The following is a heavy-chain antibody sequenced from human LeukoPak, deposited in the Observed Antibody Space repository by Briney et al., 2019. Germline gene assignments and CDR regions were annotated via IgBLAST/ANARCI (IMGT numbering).Heavy chain of an antibody. CDR2: ISGSGGST. V-gene: IGHV3-23*01. CDR1: GFTFSSYA. CDR3: AKSWFGELPLDY. Sequence: GGSLRLSCAASGFTFSSYAMSWVRPAPGKGLEWVSAISGSGGSTYYADSVKGRVTISRDNSKNTLYLQMNSLRAEDTAAYYCAKSWFGELPLDYWGQGTLVTVSS. J-gene: IGHJ4*02. D-gene: IGHD3-10*01.